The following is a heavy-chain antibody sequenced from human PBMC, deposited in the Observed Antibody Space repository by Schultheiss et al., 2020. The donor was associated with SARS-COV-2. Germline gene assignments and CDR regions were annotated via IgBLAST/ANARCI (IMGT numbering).Heavy chain of an antibody. CDR3: ARGGDDYSNYVGY. D-gene: IGHD4-11*01. Sequence: SETLSLTCTVSGGSISSGGYYWSWIRQHPGKGLEWIGEINHSGSTNYNPSLKSRVTISVDTSKNQFSLKLSSVTAADTAVYYCARGGDDYSNYVGYWGQGTLVTVSS. CDR1: GGSISSGGYY. J-gene: IGHJ4*02. V-gene: IGHV4-31*03. CDR2: INHSGST.